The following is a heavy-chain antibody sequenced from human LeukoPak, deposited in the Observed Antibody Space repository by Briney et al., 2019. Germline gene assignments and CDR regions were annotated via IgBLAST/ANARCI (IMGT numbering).Heavy chain of an antibody. Sequence: LVKVSCKASGFTFTSSAVQWVRQARGQRLEWIGWIVVGSGNTNYAQKFQERVTITRDMSTSTAYMELSSLRSEDTAVYYCAAILGIAAAEGAFDIWGQGTMVTVSS. V-gene: IGHV1-58*01. CDR1: GFTFTSSA. D-gene: IGHD6-13*01. CDR3: AAILGIAAAEGAFDI. J-gene: IGHJ3*02. CDR2: IVVGSGNT.